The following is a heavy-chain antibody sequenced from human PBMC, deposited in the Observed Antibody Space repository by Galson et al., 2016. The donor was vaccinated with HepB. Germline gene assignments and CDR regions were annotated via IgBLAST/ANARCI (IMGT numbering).Heavy chain of an antibody. CDR1: GDSINTYY. J-gene: IGHJ4*02. CDR3: ARDRTDCAGGICYSYFDY. D-gene: IGHD2-8*02. Sequence: SETLSLTCSVSGDSINTYYWSWIRQSPGKGLEWIGYIYYRGSTNYNPSLSSRFTISVDTSKNQFSLKLGSVTAADTAVYYCARDRTDCAGGICYSYFDYWGQGTRVTVSS. V-gene: IGHV4-59*01. CDR2: IYYRGST.